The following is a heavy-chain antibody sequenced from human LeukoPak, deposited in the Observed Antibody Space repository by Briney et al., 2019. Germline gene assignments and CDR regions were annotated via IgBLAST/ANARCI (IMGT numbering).Heavy chain of an antibody. J-gene: IGHJ6*04. Sequence: GGSLRLSCAASGFTFSNYWMSWVRQAPGKGLEWVASIKQDGSEKYYVDSVKGRFTISRDNAKNSLYLQMNSLRAEDTAVYYCAELGITMIGGVWGKGTTVTISS. CDR2: IKQDGSEK. D-gene: IGHD3-10*02. V-gene: IGHV3-7*01. CDR3: AELGITMIGGV. CDR1: GFTFSNYW.